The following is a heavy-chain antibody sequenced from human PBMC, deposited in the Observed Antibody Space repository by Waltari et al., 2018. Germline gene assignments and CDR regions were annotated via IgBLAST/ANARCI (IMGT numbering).Heavy chain of an antibody. J-gene: IGHJ4*02. V-gene: IGHV1-3*01. CDR3: ARDAMVQGVINDY. D-gene: IGHD3-10*01. CDR1: GYTFTSYA. CDR2: INGGNGNT. Sequence: VQLVQSGAEVKKPGASVKVSCKASGYTFTSYAMHWVRQAPGQRLEWMGWINGGNGNTKDSQKFQGRVTITRDTSASTAYMELSSLRSEDTAVYYCARDAMVQGVINDYWGQGTLVTVSS.